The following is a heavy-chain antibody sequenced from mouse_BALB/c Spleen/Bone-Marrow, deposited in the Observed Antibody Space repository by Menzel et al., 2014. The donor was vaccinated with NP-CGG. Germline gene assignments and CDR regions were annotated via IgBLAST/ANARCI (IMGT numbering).Heavy chain of an antibody. CDR3: ARPDYYGYLNY. D-gene: IGHD1-1*01. J-gene: IGHJ2*01. CDR2: INPDSRTI. V-gene: IGHV4-1*02. Sequence: EVKLMESGGGLVQPGGSLKLSCAASGFDFSRYWMSWVRQAPGKGLEWIGEINPDSRTINYSPSLKDKFIISRDNAKNTLYLRLKKVRSEDTALYYCARPDYYGYLNYWGQGTTLTVSS. CDR1: GFDFSRYW.